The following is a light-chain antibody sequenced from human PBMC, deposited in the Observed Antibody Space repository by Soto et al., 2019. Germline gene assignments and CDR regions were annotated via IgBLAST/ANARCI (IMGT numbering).Light chain of an antibody. CDR3: QQYNSYSGT. Sequence: DIQMTQFPSTLSASVGDRVTITCRASQSISSWLAWYQQKPGKAPKLLIYKASSLESGVPSRFSGSGSGTEFTLTISGLQPDDFVTYYCQQYNSYSGTFGQGTKVEIK. CDR1: QSISSW. V-gene: IGKV1-5*03. CDR2: KAS. J-gene: IGKJ1*01.